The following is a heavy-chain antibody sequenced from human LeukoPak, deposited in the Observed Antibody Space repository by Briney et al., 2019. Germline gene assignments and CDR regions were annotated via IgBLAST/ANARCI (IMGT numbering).Heavy chain of an antibody. J-gene: IGHJ4*02. D-gene: IGHD1-26*01. CDR3: ARRRRLGPSLDC. CDR2: IYYSGTT. CDR1: GGSISSSSYY. Sequence: PSETLSLTCTVSGGSISSSSYYWGWIRQPPGKGLEWIGSIYYSGTTYYNTSFKSRITISVDTSKTVLSLKLTSVTAADTAVYFCARRRRLGPSLDCWGQGTLVAVSS. V-gene: IGHV4-39*01.